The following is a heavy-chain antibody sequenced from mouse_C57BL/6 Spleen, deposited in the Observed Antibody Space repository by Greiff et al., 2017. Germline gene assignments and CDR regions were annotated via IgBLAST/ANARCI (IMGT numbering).Heavy chain of an antibody. CDR3: ARRATVVEEAWFAY. CDR1: GYTFTTYP. D-gene: IGHD1-1*01. V-gene: IGHV1-47*01. Sequence: VQVVESGAELVKPGASVKMSCKASGYTFTTYPIEWMKQNHGKSLEWIGNFHPYNDDTKYNEKFKGKATLTVEKSSSTVYLELSRLTSDDSAVYYCARRATVVEEAWFAYWGQGTLVTVSA. CDR2: FHPYNDDT. J-gene: IGHJ3*01.